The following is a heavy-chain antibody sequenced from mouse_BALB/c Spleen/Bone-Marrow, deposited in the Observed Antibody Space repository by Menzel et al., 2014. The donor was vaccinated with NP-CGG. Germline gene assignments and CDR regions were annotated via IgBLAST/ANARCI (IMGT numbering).Heavy chain of an antibody. CDR3: GRGFTDFDY. J-gene: IGHJ2*01. V-gene: IGHV14-3*02. Sequence: VQLQQFGAEFVKPGASVKLSCTASGFNIKDSYMDWVKQRPEQGLEWIGRIDPVNGDTKYDPKFQGKATITADTSSNTTYLQLSRLTSEDTAVYYCGRGFTDFDYWGQGTTLTVSS. CDR2: IDPVNGDT. CDR1: GFNIKDSY.